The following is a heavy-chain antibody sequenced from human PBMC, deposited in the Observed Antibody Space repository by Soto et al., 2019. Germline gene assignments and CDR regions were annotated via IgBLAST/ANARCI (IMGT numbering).Heavy chain of an antibody. D-gene: IGHD3-10*01. J-gene: IGHJ5*02. Sequence: TGGSLRLSCAASGFTFSSYAMSWVRQAPGKGLEWVSAISGSGGSTYYADSVKGRFTISRDNSKNTLYLQMNSLRAEDTAVYYCEKDANMVPDGPWFDPWGQGTLVTVSS. CDR3: EKDANMVPDGPWFDP. CDR2: ISGSGGST. V-gene: IGHV3-23*01. CDR1: GFTFSSYA.